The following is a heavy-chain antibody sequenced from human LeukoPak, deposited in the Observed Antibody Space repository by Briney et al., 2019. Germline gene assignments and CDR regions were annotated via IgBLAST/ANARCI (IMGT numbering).Heavy chain of an antibody. CDR2: IYYSGTT. CDR3: ARNYDSSGYTTFGY. D-gene: IGHD3-22*01. J-gene: IGHJ4*02. CDR1: GGSISSYY. V-gene: IGHV4-59*01. Sequence: SETLSLTCTVSGGSISSYYWSWIRQPPGKGLEWIGYIYYSGTTNYYPSLKSRVTISVDTSKNQFSLKLSSVTAADTAVYYCARNYDSSGYTTFGYWGQGTLVTVSS.